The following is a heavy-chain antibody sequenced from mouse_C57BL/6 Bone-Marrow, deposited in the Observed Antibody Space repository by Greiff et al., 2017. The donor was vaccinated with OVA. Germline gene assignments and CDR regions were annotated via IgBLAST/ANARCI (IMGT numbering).Heavy chain of an antibody. CDR3: ARHEEDYYGSSYGNFDY. D-gene: IGHD1-1*01. V-gene: IGHV1-62-2*01. CDR1: GYTFTEYT. J-gene: IGHJ2*01. CDR2: FYPGSGSI. Sequence: SGAELVKPGASVKLSCKASGYTFTEYTIHWVKQRSGQGLEWIGWFYPGSGSIKYNEKFKDKATLTADKSSSTVYMELSRLTSEDSAVYFCARHEEDYYGSSYGNFDYWGQGTTLTVSS.